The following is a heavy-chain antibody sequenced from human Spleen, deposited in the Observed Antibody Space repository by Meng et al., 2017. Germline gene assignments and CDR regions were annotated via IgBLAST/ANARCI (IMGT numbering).Heavy chain of an antibody. V-gene: IGHV3-9*01. Sequence: SLKISCAASGFSFEDYAMHWVRQAPGKGLEWVSGISRDSSRIGYADSVKGRITISRDNAKNSLYLQMNSLRAEDTAVYYCARDGGDLDTACVDYWGQGTLVTVSS. CDR2: ISRDSSRI. CDR1: GFSFEDYA. CDR3: ARDGGDLDTACVDY. J-gene: IGHJ4*02. D-gene: IGHD5-18*01.